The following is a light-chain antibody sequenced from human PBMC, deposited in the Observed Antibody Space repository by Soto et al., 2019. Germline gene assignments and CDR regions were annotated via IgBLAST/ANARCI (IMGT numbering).Light chain of an antibody. V-gene: IGKV3-15*01. J-gene: IGKJ1*01. CDR1: QSVSSN. CDR2: GAS. CDR3: QQYNNWHPWT. Sequence: EILMTQSPFTLSVSPGERATLSCRASQSVSSNLAWYQQKPGQAPRLLIYGASTRATGIPARFGGSGSGTEFTLTISSLQYEDFAIYYCQQYNNWHPWTFGQGTKVDIK.